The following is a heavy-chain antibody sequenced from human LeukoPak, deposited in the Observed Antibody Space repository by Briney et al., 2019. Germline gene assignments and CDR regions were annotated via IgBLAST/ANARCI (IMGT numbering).Heavy chain of an antibody. CDR2: ISGSGGST. CDR1: GFTFSSYA. J-gene: IGHJ4*02. Sequence: GGSLRLSCAASGFTFSSYAMSWVRQAPGKGLEWVSAISGSGGSTYYADSVKSRFTISRDNSKNTLYLQMNSLRAEDTAVYYCAKDPDYGGYYFDYWGQGTLVTVSS. CDR3: AKDPDYGGYYFDY. V-gene: IGHV3-23*01. D-gene: IGHD4-23*01.